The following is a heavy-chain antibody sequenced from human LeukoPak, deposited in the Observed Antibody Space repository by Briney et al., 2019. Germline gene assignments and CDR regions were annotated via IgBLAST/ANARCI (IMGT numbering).Heavy chain of an antibody. CDR2: MWSDGSNK. J-gene: IGHJ4*02. Sequence: PGGSLTLSCLASGWTLSKYVMHWVRQTPGKGVAGVGVMWSDGSNKYYAASVKGRFTISRDNSKNTLYLQMNSLRAEDTAVYYCARGSGSFSGGFDYWGQGTLVTVSS. CDR1: GWTLSKYV. D-gene: IGHD1-26*01. V-gene: IGHV3-33*01. CDR3: ARGSGSFSGGFDY.